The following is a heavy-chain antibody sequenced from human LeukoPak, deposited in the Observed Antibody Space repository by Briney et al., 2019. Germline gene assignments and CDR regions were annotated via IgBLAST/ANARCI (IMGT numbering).Heavy chain of an antibody. CDR1: GYTFTGYY. V-gene: IGHV1-2*02. CDR2: INPNSGGT. Sequence: ASVKVSCKASGYTFTGYYMHWVRQAPGQGLERMGWINPNSGGTNYAQKFQGRVTMTRDTSISTAYMELSRLRSDDTAVYYCARGAFRYDSSGYRVRFFDYWGQGTLVTVSS. D-gene: IGHD3-22*01. J-gene: IGHJ4*02. CDR3: ARGAFRYDSSGYRVRFFDY.